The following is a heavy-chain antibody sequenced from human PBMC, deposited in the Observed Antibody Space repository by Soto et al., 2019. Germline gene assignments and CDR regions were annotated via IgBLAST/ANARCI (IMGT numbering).Heavy chain of an antibody. V-gene: IGHV1-3*01. D-gene: IGHD5-12*01. Sequence: ASVKVSCKASGYTFTGYAIHWVRQAPGQRLEWMGWINAGNGNTRYSQKFQGRVTLTRDTSASTAYMDLSSLRSEDTAIYYCARAISGYVTWGQGTLVTVSS. CDR1: GYTFTGYA. CDR3: ARAISGYVT. CDR2: INAGNGNT. J-gene: IGHJ5*02.